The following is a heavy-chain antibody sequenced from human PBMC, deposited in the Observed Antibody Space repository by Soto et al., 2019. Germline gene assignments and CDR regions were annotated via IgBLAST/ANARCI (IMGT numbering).Heavy chain of an antibody. CDR2: IWYDGSNK. V-gene: IGHV3-33*01. CDR1: GFTFSSYG. J-gene: IGHJ4*02. Sequence: GGSLRLSCAASGFTFSSYGMHWVRQAPGKGLEWVAVIWYDGSNKYYADSVKGRFTISRDNSKNTLYLQMNSLRAEDTAVYYCARDIVPYSSSHGGLDYWGQGTLVTVSS. CDR3: ARDIVPYSSSHGGLDY. D-gene: IGHD6-13*01.